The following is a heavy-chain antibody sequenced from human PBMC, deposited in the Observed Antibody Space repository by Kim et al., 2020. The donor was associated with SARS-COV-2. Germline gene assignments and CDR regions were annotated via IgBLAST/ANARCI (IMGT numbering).Heavy chain of an antibody. CDR1: GFTFSSYW. D-gene: IGHD2-21*02. CDR2: IKQDGSEK. CDR3: ARDLRTVVTPTGFDY. J-gene: IGHJ4*02. Sequence: GGSLRLSCAASGFTFSSYWMSWVRQAPGKGLEWVANIKQDGSEKYYVDSVKGRFTISRDNAKNSLYLQMNSLRAEDTAVYYCARDLRTVVTPTGFDYWRQGTLVTVSS. V-gene: IGHV3-7*03.